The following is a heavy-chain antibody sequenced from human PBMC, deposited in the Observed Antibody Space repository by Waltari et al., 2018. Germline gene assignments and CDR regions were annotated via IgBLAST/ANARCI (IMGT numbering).Heavy chain of an antibody. CDR3: LPGSWDH. CDR2: ISVDGGST. Sequence: EVQLVESGGGVVQPGGSLRLSCAASGFTFDVCTMHWVRQPPGKGLEWVSLISVDGGSTYYADSVKGRFTISRDNRKNSLYLQMNSLRPEDTALYYCLPGSWDHWGQGTLVTVSS. J-gene: IGHJ4*02. CDR1: GFTFDVCT. V-gene: IGHV3-43*02. D-gene: IGHD2-15*01.